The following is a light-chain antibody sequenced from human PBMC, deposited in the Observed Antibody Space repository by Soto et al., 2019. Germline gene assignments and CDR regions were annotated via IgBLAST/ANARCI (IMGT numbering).Light chain of an antibody. V-gene: IGKV3-20*01. J-gene: IGKJ4*01. CDR3: QQYGSSPPLP. CDR2: GAS. Sequence: EIVLTQSPGTLSLSPGERATLSCRASQSVSSSYLAWYQQKPGQAPRLLIYGASSRATGIPDRFSGSGSGTDFTLTISRLEPEDFAVYYCQQYGSSPPLPFGGGTMVDIK. CDR1: QSVSSSY.